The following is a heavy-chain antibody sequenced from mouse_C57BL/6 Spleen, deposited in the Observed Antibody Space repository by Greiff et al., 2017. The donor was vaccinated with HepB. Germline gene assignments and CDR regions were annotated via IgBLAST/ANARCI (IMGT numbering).Heavy chain of an antibody. CDR3: ARGTTTVVSPFAY. CDR2: ISDGGSYT. Sequence: EVKLVESGGGLVKPGGSLKLSCAASGFTFSSYAMSWVRQTPEKRLEWVATISDGGSYTYYPDNVKGRFTISRDNAKNNLYLQMSHLKSEDTAMYYCARGTTTVVSPFAYWGQGTLVTVSA. V-gene: IGHV5-4*03. J-gene: IGHJ3*01. CDR1: GFTFSSYA. D-gene: IGHD1-1*01.